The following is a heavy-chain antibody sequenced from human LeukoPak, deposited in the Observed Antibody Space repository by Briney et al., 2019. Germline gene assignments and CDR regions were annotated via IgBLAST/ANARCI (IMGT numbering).Heavy chain of an antibody. V-gene: IGHV3-21*01. Sequence: PGGPLRLSCAASGYTFSSFSINWVRQTPGKGLEWVSSIRVGSNNIYYADSVRGGFTISRDTAADSLCLQMNSLRAEDTAVDYCVRLRRNSDTSGYYYYYDFWGQGTLVTVSS. CDR3: VRLRRNSDTSGYYYYYDF. CDR1: GYTFSSFS. CDR2: IRVGSNNI. J-gene: IGHJ4*02. D-gene: IGHD3-22*01.